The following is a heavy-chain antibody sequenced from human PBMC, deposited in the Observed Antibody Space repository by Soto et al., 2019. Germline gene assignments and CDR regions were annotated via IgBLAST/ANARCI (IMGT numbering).Heavy chain of an antibody. CDR2: IYYSGST. V-gene: IGHV4-59*01. CDR3: ARVGANDFWSGPTQYYFDC. J-gene: IGHJ4*02. CDR1: GGSISSYY. Sequence: SETLSLTCTVSGGSISSYYWSWIRQPPGKGLEWIGYIYYSGSTNYNPSLKSRVTISVDTSKNQFSLKLSSVTAADTAVYYCARVGANDFWSGPTQYYFDCWGQGALVTVSS. D-gene: IGHD3-3*01.